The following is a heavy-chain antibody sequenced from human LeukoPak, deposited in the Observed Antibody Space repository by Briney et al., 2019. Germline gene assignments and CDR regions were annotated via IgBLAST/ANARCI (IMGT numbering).Heavy chain of an antibody. J-gene: IGHJ4*02. Sequence: ASVKVSCKASGYTCITQGISWVRQAPGQGLERMRWISTSNGNSEYAQKFQGRVTMTTDTSATTVYMELTSLRSDDTAVYYCARDWGPANSIDFDYWGQGTLVTVSS. V-gene: IGHV1-18*01. CDR2: ISTSNGNS. CDR1: GYTCITQG. D-gene: IGHD2/OR15-2a*01. CDR3: ARDWGPANSIDFDY.